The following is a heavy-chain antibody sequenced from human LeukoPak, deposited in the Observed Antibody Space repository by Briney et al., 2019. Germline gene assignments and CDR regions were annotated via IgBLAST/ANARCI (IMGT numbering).Heavy chain of an antibody. V-gene: IGHV3-21*01. CDR1: GFTFSSYA. Sequence: GGSLRLSCAASGFTFSSYAMNWVRQAPGKGLEWVSSISSSSSYIYYADSVKGRFTISRDNAKNSLYLQMNSLRAEDTAVYYCAREHCSGGSCYSWDYWGQGTLVTVSS. CDR3: AREHCSGGSCYSWDY. CDR2: ISSSSSYI. J-gene: IGHJ4*02. D-gene: IGHD2-15*01.